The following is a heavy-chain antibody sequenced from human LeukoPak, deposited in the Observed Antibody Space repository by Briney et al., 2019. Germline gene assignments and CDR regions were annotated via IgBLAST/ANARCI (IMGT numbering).Heavy chain of an antibody. D-gene: IGHD3-22*01. V-gene: IGHV1-18*01. CDR1: GYTFTTYG. Sequence: ASVKVSCTASGYTFTTYGISWVRQAPGQGLEWMGWISAYNGNSNYAQKFQGRVTMTTDTSTSTAYMELRSLRSDDTAVYYCARVYYDSSGYFEKSDYWGQGTLVTVSS. CDR2: ISAYNGNS. J-gene: IGHJ4*02. CDR3: ARVYYDSSGYFEKSDY.